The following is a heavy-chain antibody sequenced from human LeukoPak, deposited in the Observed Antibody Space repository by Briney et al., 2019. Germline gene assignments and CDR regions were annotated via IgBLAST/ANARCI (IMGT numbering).Heavy chain of an antibody. CDR3: AKAGYCSSTSCYEFDY. D-gene: IGHD2-2*03. CDR1: GFTFDDYA. Sequence: GGSLRLSCAVSGFTFDDYAMSWVRQAPGKGLEWVSAISGSGGSTYYADSVKGRFTISRDNSKNTLYLQMNSLRAEDTAVYYCAKAGYCSSTSCYEFDYWGQGTLVTVSS. J-gene: IGHJ4*02. CDR2: ISGSGGST. V-gene: IGHV3-23*01.